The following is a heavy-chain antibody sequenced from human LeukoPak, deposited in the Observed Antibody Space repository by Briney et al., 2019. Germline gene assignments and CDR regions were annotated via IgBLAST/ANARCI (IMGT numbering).Heavy chain of an antibody. J-gene: IGHJ3*02. D-gene: IGHD6-19*01. CDR2: IDWDDDK. CDR1: GFSLSTSGMC. CDR3: ARIQDSSGWYGGAFDI. Sequence: SGPALVKPTQTLTLTCTFSGFSLSTSGMCVSWIRQPPGKALEWLARIDWDDDKYYSTSLKTRLTISKDTSKNQVVLTMTNMDPVDTATYYCARIQDSSGWYGGAFDIWGQGTMVTVSS. V-gene: IGHV2-70*11.